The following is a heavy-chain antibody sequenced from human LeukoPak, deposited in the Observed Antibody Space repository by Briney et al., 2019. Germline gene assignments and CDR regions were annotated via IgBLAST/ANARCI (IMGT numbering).Heavy chain of an antibody. CDR1: GFTFSSYW. CDR2: INSDGSST. D-gene: IGHD2-2*01. CDR3: ARVSRGYCSSTSCYAGDY. Sequence: PGGSLRLSCAASGFTFSSYWMHWVRQAPGKGLVWVSRINSDGSSTSYADSVKGRFTISRDNAKNTLYLQMNSLRAEDTAVYYCARVSRGYCSSTSCYAGDYWGQGTLVTVSS. V-gene: IGHV3-74*01. J-gene: IGHJ4*02.